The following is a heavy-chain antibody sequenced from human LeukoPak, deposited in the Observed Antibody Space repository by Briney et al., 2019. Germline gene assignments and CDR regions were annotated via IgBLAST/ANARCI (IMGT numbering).Heavy chain of an antibody. CDR1: GGSFSGYY. V-gene: IGHV4-34*01. CDR2: INHSGST. Sequence: PSETLSLTCAVYGGSFSGYYWSWIRQPPGKGLEWIGEINHSGSTNYNPSLKSRVTISVDTSKNQFSLKLSSVTAADTAVYYCARVKGSILTYYYYGMDVWGQGTTVTVSS. D-gene: IGHD3-10*01. J-gene: IGHJ6*02. CDR3: ARVKGSILTYYYYGMDV.